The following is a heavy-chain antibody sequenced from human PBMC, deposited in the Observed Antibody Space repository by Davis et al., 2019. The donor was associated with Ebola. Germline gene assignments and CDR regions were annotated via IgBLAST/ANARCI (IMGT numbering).Heavy chain of an antibody. CDR1: GFTFSSSA. J-gene: IGHJ4*02. V-gene: IGHV3-23*01. CDR2: ISGSGGST. CDR3: AKVSGYSYGLPFDY. D-gene: IGHD5-18*01. Sequence: GESLKISCAASGFTFSSSAMSWVRQAPGKGLEWVSAISGSGGSTYYADSVKGRFTISRDNSKNTLYLQMNSLRAEDTAVYYCAKVSGYSYGLPFDYWGQGTLVTVSS.